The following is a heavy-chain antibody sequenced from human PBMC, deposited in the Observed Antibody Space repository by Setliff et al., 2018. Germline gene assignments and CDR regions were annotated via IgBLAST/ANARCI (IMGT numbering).Heavy chain of an antibody. CDR1: GGSVKSHY. CDR2: VFYSGDT. V-gene: IGHV4-59*02. CDR3: ARDRTYYASGTYTRWFDY. Sequence: SETLSLTCTVSGGSVKSHYWSWIRQTPEKGLEWIGFVFYSGDTRYNPSLKSRVTMSVDTSMNQFSLNLNSVAAADTAVYYCARDRTYYASGTYTRWFDYWGQGSLVTVSS. D-gene: IGHD3-10*01. J-gene: IGHJ4*02.